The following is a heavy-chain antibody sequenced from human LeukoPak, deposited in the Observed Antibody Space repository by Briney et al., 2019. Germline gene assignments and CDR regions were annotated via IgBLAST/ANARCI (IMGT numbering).Heavy chain of an antibody. CDR3: AKSYSSAYGLPDY. CDR1: GFTFSSYG. CDR2: ITSNGGST. Sequence: GGSLRLSCAASGFTFSSYGMHWVRHAPGKGLEFVSAITSNGGSTYYADSVEGRFTISRDNSKNTLYLQMGSLRAEDMAVYYCAKSYSSAYGLPDYWGQGTLVTVSS. J-gene: IGHJ4*02. D-gene: IGHD6-19*01. V-gene: IGHV3-64*02.